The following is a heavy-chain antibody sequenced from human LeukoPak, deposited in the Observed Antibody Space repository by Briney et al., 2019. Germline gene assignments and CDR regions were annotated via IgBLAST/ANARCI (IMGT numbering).Heavy chain of an antibody. V-gene: IGHV4-4*02. J-gene: IGHJ5*02. Sequence: PLETLSLTCAVSGGSISSSNWWSWVRQPPGKGLEWIGEIYHSGSTNYNPSLKSRVTISVDKSKNQFSLKLSSVTAADTAVYYCARDGGGVRGVPDWFDPWGQGTLVTVSS. CDR3: ARDGGGVRGVPDWFDP. CDR1: GGSISSSNW. D-gene: IGHD3-10*01. CDR2: IYHSGST.